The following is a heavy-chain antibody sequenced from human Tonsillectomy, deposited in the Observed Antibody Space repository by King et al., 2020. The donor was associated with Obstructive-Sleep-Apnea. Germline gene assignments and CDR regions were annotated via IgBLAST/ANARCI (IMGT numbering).Heavy chain of an antibody. CDR3: ARERGGYLFDS. Sequence: VQLVESGGGLVQPGGSLRLSCAASGFTFSNYWMTWVRQAPGKGLEWVANIKPDGSEKYYVDSVKGRFTISRDNAKNSLYLQMNSPRAEDTAVYYCARERGGYLFDSWGQGTLVTVSS. CDR1: GFTFSNYW. J-gene: IGHJ4*02. D-gene: IGHD5-18*01. CDR2: IKPDGSEK. V-gene: IGHV3-7*01.